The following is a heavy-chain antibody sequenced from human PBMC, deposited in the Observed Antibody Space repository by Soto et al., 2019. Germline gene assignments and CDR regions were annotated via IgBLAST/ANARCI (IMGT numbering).Heavy chain of an antibody. J-gene: IGHJ2*01. CDR2: ISGSGGST. CDR1: GFTFSSYA. D-gene: IGHD6-19*01. V-gene: IGHV3-23*01. Sequence: EVQLLESGGGLVQPGGSPRLSCAASGFTFSSYAMSWVRQAPGKGLEWVSAISGSGGSTYYADSVKGRFTISRDNSKNTLYLQMNSLRAEDTAVYYCAKDAMVRQWLARWYFDLWGRGTLVTVSS. CDR3: AKDAMVRQWLARWYFDL.